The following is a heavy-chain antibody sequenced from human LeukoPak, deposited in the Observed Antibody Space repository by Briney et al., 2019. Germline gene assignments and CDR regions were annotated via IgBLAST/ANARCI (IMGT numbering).Heavy chain of an antibody. CDR1: GFTFSDYY. CDR2: ISSSGSTI. J-gene: IGHJ4*02. D-gene: IGHD3-22*01. Sequence: GXSLRLSCAASGFTFSDYYMSWIRQAPGKGLEWVSYISSSGSTIYYADSVKGRFTISRDNAKNSLYLQMNSLRAEDTAVYYCARVMYYYDSSGQTYYFDYWGQGTLVTVSS. V-gene: IGHV3-11*04. CDR3: ARVMYYYDSSGQTYYFDY.